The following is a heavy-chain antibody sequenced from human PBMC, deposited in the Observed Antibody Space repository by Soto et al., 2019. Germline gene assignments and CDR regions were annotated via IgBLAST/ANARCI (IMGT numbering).Heavy chain of an antibody. V-gene: IGHV4-34*01. CDR3: ARGFRRGVTLNWFDP. CDR1: GGSFSGYY. D-gene: IGHD3-10*01. Sequence: QVQLQQWGAGLLKPSETLSLTCAVYGGSFSGYYWSWIRQPPGKGLEWIGEINHSGSTNYNPSLKSRVTISVDTSKNQFSLKLSSVTAADTAVYYCARGFRRGVTLNWFDPWGQGTLVTVSS. CDR2: INHSGST. J-gene: IGHJ5*02.